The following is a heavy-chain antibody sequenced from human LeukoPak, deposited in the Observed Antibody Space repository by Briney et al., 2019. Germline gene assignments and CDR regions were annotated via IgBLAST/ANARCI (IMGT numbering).Heavy chain of an antibody. Sequence: PSETLSLTCAVSGGSIGSSNWWSWVRQPPGQGLEWIGEIYHSGSTNYNPSLKSRVTISVDKSKNQFSLKLSSVTAADTAVYHCARVETAMEAFDIWGQGTMVTVSS. CDR2: IYHSGST. CDR3: ARVETAMEAFDI. D-gene: IGHD5-18*01. J-gene: IGHJ3*02. V-gene: IGHV4-4*02. CDR1: GGSIGSSNW.